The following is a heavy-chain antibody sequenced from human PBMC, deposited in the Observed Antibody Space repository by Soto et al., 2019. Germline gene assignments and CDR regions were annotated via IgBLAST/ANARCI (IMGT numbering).Heavy chain of an antibody. V-gene: IGHV3-30-3*01. D-gene: IGHD3-10*01. CDR3: AREDYGQHYFDF. CDR2: TSYDGSNK. CDR1: GFTFGHYA. Sequence: QVQLVESGGGVVQPGTSLRLSCAASGFTFGHYARHWARQAPGKGLEWVAVTSYDGSNKYYADSVRGRFTISRDNFKNTLYLQMNSLRPEDTALYYCAREDYGQHYFDFWGQGTLVTVSS. J-gene: IGHJ4*02.